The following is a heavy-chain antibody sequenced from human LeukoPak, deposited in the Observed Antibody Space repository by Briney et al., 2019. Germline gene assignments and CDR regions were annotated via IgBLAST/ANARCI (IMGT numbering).Heavy chain of an antibody. J-gene: IGHJ3*02. D-gene: IGHD1-26*01. CDR2: ISSNCSST. Sequence: AGSLRLSCAASGFTFSSYAMSWVRQAQGQGKEWVSAISSNCSSTYYEDSVKGRVTISRDNSKNTLYLQMNSLSAEDTAVYYCAKVHSESYLKLLSTSPRAFDIWGQGTMVTVSS. CDR3: AKVHSESYLKLLSTSPRAFDI. CDR1: GFTFSSYA. V-gene: IGHV3-23*01.